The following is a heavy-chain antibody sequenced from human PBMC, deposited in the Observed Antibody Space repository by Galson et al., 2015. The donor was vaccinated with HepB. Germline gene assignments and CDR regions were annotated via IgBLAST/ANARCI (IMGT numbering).Heavy chain of an antibody. Sequence: SLRLSCAASGFTFSSYAMHWVRQAPGKGLEWVAVISYDGSNKYYADSVKGRFTISRDNSKNTLYLQMNSLRAEDTAVYYCARDGRPYSSSWGLYNWFDPWGQGTLVTVSS. CDR1: GFTFSSYA. J-gene: IGHJ5*02. D-gene: IGHD6-13*01. CDR3: ARDGRPYSSSWGLYNWFDP. V-gene: IGHV3-30*04. CDR2: ISYDGSNK.